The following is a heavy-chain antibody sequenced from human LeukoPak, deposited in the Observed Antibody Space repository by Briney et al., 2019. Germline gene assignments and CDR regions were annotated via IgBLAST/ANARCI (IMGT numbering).Heavy chain of an antibody. D-gene: IGHD3-9*01. CDR3: ARDGMYYDILTGYPRQNWFDP. CDR1: GYTFTSYY. CDR2: INPSGGST. Sequence: VASVKVSCKASGYTFTSYYMHWVRQAPGQGLEWMGIINPSGGSTSYAQKFQGRVTMTRDTSTSTVYMELSSLRSEDTAVYYCARDGMYYDILTGYPRQNWFDPGAREPWSPSPQ. J-gene: IGHJ5*02. V-gene: IGHV1-46*01.